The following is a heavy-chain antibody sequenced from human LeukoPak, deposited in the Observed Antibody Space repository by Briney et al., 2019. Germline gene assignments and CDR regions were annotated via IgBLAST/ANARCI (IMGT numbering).Heavy chain of an antibody. CDR3: ALSSGYYSGYFDS. CDR1: GFTFSSYS. Sequence: GGSLRLSCAASGFTFSSYSKNGARQDPRKRREGVLSISSSSSYIYYTDSVKGRFTISRDNAKNSLYLQMNSLRAEDTAVYYCALSSGYYSGYFDSWGQGTLVTVSS. CDR2: ISSSSSYI. V-gene: IGHV3-21*01. D-gene: IGHD3-22*01. J-gene: IGHJ4*02.